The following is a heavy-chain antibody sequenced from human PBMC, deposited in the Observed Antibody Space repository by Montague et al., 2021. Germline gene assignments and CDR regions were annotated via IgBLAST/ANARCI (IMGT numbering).Heavy chain of an antibody. Sequence: SETLSLTCSVSGDSISGNHWSWVRQPPGKGLQWIGLIYHTGSSVYNHSLSGRVTMTLDTYSNHFSLTIFSVTAADTAVYFCARIGGTGDDLFDYWGQGLLVTVS. CDR2: IYHTGSS. D-gene: IGHD7-27*01. CDR1: GDSISGNH. J-gene: IGHJ4*02. CDR3: ARIGGTGDDLFDY. V-gene: IGHV4-59*01.